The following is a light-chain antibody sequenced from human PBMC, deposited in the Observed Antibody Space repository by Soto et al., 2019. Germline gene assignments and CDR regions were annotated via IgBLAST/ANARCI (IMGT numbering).Light chain of an antibody. CDR2: GAS. J-gene: IGKJ2*01. Sequence: EMVSTQSPGTPSLSPGEGARVSCRSSQYIASSYLAWYQQRRGQAPRLLIYGASSRATGIPDRFSGRGSGTDFTLTISRLEPEDFAVYYCQQYGGSPYTFGLGTKVDIK. V-gene: IGKV3-20*01. CDR3: QQYGGSPYT. CDR1: QYIASSY.